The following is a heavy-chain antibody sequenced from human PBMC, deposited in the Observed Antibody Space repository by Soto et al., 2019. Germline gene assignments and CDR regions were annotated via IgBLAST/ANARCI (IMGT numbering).Heavy chain of an antibody. Sequence: EVQLLESGGGLVQPGGSLRLSCTASGFTFSSYAMSWVRQAPGKGLEWVSGVGDSGTPTYYADSVKGRFAISRDNAKNTLDLQLNSLRAEDTAVYYCAKQNIVSTIRYFEKWGQGTLVTVSS. D-gene: IGHD5-12*01. V-gene: IGHV3-23*01. CDR1: GFTFSSYA. CDR3: AKQNIVSTIRYFEK. J-gene: IGHJ4*02. CDR2: VGDSGTPT.